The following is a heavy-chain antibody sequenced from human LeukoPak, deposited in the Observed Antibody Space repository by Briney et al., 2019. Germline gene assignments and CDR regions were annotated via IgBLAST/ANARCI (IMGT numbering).Heavy chain of an antibody. CDR1: GGTFSSYA. CDR2: IIPIFGTA. V-gene: IGHV1-69*05. J-gene: IGHJ5*02. Sequence: GASVKVSCKASGGTFSSYAISWVRQAPGQGLEWMGGIIPIFGTANHAQKFQGRVTITTDESTSTAYMELSSLRSEDTAVYYCARDGYSSSSFVGWFDPWGQGTLVTVSS. CDR3: ARDGYSSSSFVGWFDP. D-gene: IGHD6-6*01.